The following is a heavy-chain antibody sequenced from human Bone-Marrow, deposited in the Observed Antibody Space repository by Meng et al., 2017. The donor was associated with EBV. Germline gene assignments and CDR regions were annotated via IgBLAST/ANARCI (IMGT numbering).Heavy chain of an antibody. CDR2: FLPRLGAP. V-gene: IGHV1-69*01. J-gene: IGHJ4*02. CDR3: ASESGRGYTPDY. CDR1: GGPLRYYA. D-gene: IGHD3-10*01. Sequence: QVRLVQSAAEVKKPGSSVKVSCKTSGGPLRYYAISWVRQAPGQGLEWLGGFLPRLGAPNYAQKFHGRVKITADESTSTHYMDLSSLRSEDTAIYYCASESGRGYTPDYWGQGTLVTVSS.